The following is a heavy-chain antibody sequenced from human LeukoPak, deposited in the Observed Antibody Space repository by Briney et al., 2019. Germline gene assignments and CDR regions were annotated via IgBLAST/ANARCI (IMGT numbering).Heavy chain of an antibody. CDR3: ARWGGTRQYYFDY. Sequence: PGGSLRLSCAVSGFIFSYYGFHWVRQAPGKGLEWVAVTRFDGSIKQYADSVKGRFTISRDDSKNTLYLQMNSLKSEDTAVYYCARWGGTRQYYFDYWGRGTLVTVSS. J-gene: IGHJ4*02. D-gene: IGHD1-1*01. CDR2: TRFDGSIK. CDR1: GFIFSYYG. V-gene: IGHV3-33*01.